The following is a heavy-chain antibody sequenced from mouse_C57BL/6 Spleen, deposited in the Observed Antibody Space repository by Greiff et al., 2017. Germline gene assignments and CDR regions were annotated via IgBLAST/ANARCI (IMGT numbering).Heavy chain of an antibody. V-gene: IGHV5-4*03. J-gene: IGHJ3*01. CDR2: ISDGGSYT. CDR3: ASYYDYAWFAY. CDR1: GFTFSSYA. D-gene: IGHD2-4*01. Sequence: DVKLQESGGGLVKPGGSLKLSCAASGFTFSSYAMSWVRQTPEKRLEWVATISDGGSYTYYPDNVKGRFTISRDNAKNNLYLQMSHLKSEDTAMYYCASYYDYAWFAYWGQGTLVTVSA.